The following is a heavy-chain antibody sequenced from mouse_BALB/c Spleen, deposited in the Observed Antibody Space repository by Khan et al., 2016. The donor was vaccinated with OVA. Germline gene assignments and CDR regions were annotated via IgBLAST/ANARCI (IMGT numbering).Heavy chain of an antibody. CDR1: AYSITSGYF. D-gene: IGHD3-1*01. CDR3: ARGGSSGPAWFAY. CDR2: IRYDGNS. V-gene: IGHV3-6*02. Sequence: EVQLQESGPGLVKPSQSLSLTCSVTAYSITSGYFWNWIRQFPGNKLEWMGYIRYDGNSNYNPSLKNRISITRDTSKNQFFLKLNSVTPEDTATYYCARGGSSGPAWFAYWGQGTLVTVSA. J-gene: IGHJ3*01.